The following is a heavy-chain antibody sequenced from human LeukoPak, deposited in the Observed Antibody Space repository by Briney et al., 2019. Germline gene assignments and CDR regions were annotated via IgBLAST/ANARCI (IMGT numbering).Heavy chain of an antibody. J-gene: IGHJ6*02. CDR3: ARQDCCRGGCLSYYGMDV. CDR1: GYSFTSYW. D-gene: IGHD2-15*01. Sequence: GESLKISCKGSGYSFTSYWIGWVRQMPGKGLEWMGIIYPGDSDTSYSPSFQGQVTISADKSISTAYLRWCSLMASDTAMYYCARQDCCRGGCLSYYGMDVWRRGPTVDVTS. V-gene: IGHV5-51*01. CDR2: IYPGDSDT.